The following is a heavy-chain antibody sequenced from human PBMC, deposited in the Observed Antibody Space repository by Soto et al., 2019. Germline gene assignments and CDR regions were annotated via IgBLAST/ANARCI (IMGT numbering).Heavy chain of an antibody. J-gene: IGHJ3*02. D-gene: IGHD2-21*02. CDR1: GFTFTRHS. Sequence: EVQLVESGGGLVKPGGSLRLSCAASGFTFTRHSMNWVRQAPGKGLEWVSCISGTGTFIYYSDSVKGRFTISRDDAKTSLYLQMNSLTAEDTAVYYCARGSGTDKGDALDISGPGTMVTVS. CDR3: ARGSGTDKGDALDI. V-gene: IGHV3-21*06. CDR2: ISGTGTFI.